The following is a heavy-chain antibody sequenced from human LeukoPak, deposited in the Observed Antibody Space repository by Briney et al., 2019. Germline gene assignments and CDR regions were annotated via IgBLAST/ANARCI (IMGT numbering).Heavy chain of an antibody. J-gene: IGHJ6*02. Sequence: PGGSLRLSCAASGFTFSDYYMSWIRQAPGKGLEWVSYISSGNSYTNYADSVKGRFTISRDNAKNSLYLQMNSLRAEDTAVYYCARAGYSGQYCSGGSCYSYYYYGMDVWGQGTTVTVSS. V-gene: IGHV3-11*05. CDR1: GFTFSDYY. D-gene: IGHD2-15*01. CDR2: ISSGNSYT. CDR3: ARAGYSGQYCSGGSCYSYYYYGMDV.